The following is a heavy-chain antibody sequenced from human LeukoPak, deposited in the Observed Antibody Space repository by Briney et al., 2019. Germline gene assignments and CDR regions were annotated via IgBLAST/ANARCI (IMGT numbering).Heavy chain of an antibody. J-gene: IGHJ6*03. CDR3: ARDLWFGELLHYYYYMDV. Sequence: ASVKVSCKASGYTFTSYDINWVRQAPGQGLEWMGWINPNSGGTNYAQKFQGRVTMTRDTSISTAYMELSRLRSDDTAVYYCARDLWFGELLHYYYYMDVWGKGTTVTVSS. D-gene: IGHD3-10*01. CDR1: GYTFTSYD. V-gene: IGHV1-2*02. CDR2: INPNSGGT.